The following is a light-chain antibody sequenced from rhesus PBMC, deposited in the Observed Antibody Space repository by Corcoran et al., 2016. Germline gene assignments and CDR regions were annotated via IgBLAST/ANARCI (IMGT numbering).Light chain of an antibody. CDR3: CSFAGSYTYI. Sequence: QAALTQPRSVSGSPGQSVTISCTGTSCAIGGYNYVSWYQQHPGTAPKFMIYEVSKRPSGVYDRFSGSKSGNTASLTISGLPAEDGADYYCCSFAGSYTYIFGAGTRLTVL. J-gene: IGLJ1*01. CDR2: EVS. V-gene: IGLV2-32*01. CDR1: SCAIGGYNY.